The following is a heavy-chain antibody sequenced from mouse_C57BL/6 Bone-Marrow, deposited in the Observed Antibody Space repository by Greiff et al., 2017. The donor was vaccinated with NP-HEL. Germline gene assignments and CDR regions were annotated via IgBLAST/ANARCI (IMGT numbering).Heavy chain of an antibody. V-gene: IGHV5-6*01. CDR2: ISSGGSYT. J-gene: IGHJ3*01. Sequence: EVQLKESGGDLVKPGGSLKLSCAASGFTFSSYGMSWVRQTPDKRLEWVATISSGGSYTYYPDSVKGRFTISRDNAKNTLYLQMSSLKSEDTAMYYCARHTFAYWGQGTLVTVSA. CDR3: ARHTFAY. CDR1: GFTFSSYG.